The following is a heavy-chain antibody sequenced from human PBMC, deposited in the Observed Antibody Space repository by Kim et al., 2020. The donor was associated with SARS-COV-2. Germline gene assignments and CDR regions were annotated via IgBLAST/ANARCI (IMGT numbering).Heavy chain of an antibody. V-gene: IGHV3-23*01. CDR1: GFTFSSYA. Sequence: GGSLRLSCAASGFTFSSYAMSWVRQAPGKGLEWVSAISGSGGSTYYADSVKGRFTISRDNSKNTLYLQMNSLRAEDTAVYYCATGEGAIVVVPTNWGQGTLVTVSS. J-gene: IGHJ4*02. CDR3: ATGEGAIVVVPTN. D-gene: IGHD2-2*01. CDR2: ISGSGGST.